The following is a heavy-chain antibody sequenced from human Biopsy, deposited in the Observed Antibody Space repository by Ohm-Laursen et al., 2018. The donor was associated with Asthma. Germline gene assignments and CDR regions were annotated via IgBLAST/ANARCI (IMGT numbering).Heavy chain of an antibody. J-gene: IGHJ6*02. CDR3: ARDLADRIMVGDHDFYAMDV. CDR2: TSYDGSKT. V-gene: IGHV3-30*03. Sequence: SLRLSCAASGFTFSTFGMHWVRQAPGKGLEWVALTSYDGSKTYYADSVTGRFTISRDNSKNTLYLHMNSLRLDDTAVYYCARDLADRIMVGDHDFYAMDVWGQGTTVTFSS. CDR1: GFTFSTFG. D-gene: IGHD3-10*01.